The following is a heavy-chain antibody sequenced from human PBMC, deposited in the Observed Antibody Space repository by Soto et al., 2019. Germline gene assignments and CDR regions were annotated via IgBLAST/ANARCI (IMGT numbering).Heavy chain of an antibody. V-gene: IGHV2-5*02. Sequence: QITLKESGPTLVKPTQTLTLTCTFSGFSLSTSGVGVGWNRQPPGKALEWLALIYWADDKRYSPALKSRLTISKGTSKNQVVLTTTNMVPVDKAAYYCAHLTVHYGMDFGCRGSTVMVSS. CDR2: IYWADDK. CDR3: AHLTVHYGMDF. J-gene: IGHJ6*02. CDR1: GFSLSTSGVG. D-gene: IGHD4-17*01.